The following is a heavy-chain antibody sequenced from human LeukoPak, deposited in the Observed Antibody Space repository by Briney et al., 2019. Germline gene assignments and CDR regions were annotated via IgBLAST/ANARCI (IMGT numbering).Heavy chain of an antibody. CDR3: ARQLGYSGYVSFDY. CDR1: GYTFTSYD. J-gene: IGHJ4*02. V-gene: IGHV1-8*03. Sequence: GASVKVSCKASGYTFTSYDINWVRQATGQGLEWMGWMNPNSGNTGYAQKFQGRVTITRNTSISTAYMELSSLRSEDTAVYYCARQLGYSGYVSFDYWGQGTLVTVSS. D-gene: IGHD5-12*01. CDR2: MNPNSGNT.